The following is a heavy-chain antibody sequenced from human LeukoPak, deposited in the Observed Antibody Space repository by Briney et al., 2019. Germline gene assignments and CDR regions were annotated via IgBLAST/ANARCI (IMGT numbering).Heavy chain of an antibody. J-gene: IGHJ3*01. CDR3: ARSTVGKGDPFDL. V-gene: IGHV4-4*07. Sequence: PSETLSLTCSVSGAFVSVNYWSWIRQSAGKGLEWIVRFYAGGSTNYNPSLMGRVAVSVDESKNQFSLRLTSVTAADTAVYYCARSTVGKGDPFDLWGQGTMVTVSP. D-gene: IGHD1-26*01. CDR2: FYAGGST. CDR1: GAFVSVNY.